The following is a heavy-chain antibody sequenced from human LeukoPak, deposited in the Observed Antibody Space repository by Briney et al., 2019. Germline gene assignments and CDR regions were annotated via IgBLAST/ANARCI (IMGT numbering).Heavy chain of an antibody. CDR2: IYYSGST. CDR3: ARERHSGWGFDP. V-gene: IGHV4-59*01. Sequence: SETLSLTCTVSGGSISSYYWSWIRQPPGKGLEWIGYIYYSGSTNYNPSLKSRVTISVDTSKNQFSLKLSSVTAADTAVYYCARERHSGWGFDPWGQGTLVTVSS. J-gene: IGHJ5*02. D-gene: IGHD5-12*01. CDR1: GGSISSYY.